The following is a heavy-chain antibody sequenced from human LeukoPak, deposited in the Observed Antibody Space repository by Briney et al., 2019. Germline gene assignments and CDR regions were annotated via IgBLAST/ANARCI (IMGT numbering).Heavy chain of an antibody. Sequence: GGSLRLSCAASGFTFSHYWMAWVRQAPGKGLEFVASIKQGGSEKYYADSVKGRFTVSRDNAKNSLNLQMNSLSAGDTAVYYCARGPNYGDRVDYFDSWGQGTKVTVSS. J-gene: IGHJ4*02. CDR1: GFTFSHYW. V-gene: IGHV3-7*01. D-gene: IGHD4-17*01. CDR2: IKQGGSEK. CDR3: ARGPNYGDRVDYFDS.